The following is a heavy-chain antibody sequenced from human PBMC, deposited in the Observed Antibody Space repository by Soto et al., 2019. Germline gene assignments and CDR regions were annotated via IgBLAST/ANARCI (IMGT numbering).Heavy chain of an antibody. Sequence: PSETLSLTCTVPGGSISSGGYYWSWIRQHPGKGLEWIGYIYYSGSTYYNPSLKSRVTISVDTSKNQFSLKLSSVTAADTAVYYCARDCGGDCYSRYGMDVWGQGTTVTVSS. CDR1: GGSISSGGYY. CDR3: ARDCGGDCYSRYGMDV. CDR2: IYYSGST. V-gene: IGHV4-31*03. D-gene: IGHD2-21*02. J-gene: IGHJ6*02.